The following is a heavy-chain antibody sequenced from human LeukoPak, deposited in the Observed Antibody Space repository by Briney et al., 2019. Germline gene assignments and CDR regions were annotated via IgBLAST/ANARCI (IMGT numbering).Heavy chain of an antibody. Sequence: PGGSLRLSCAASGFTFNTYGMSWVRQAPGKGLEWVSVISGAGGTTYYADSVKGRFTISRDNSKNTLYLQMNSLRAEDTAVYYCAKKSSTSMGNNWFDPWGQGTLVTVSS. CDR1: GFTFNTYG. CDR3: AKKSSTSMGNNWFDP. CDR2: ISGAGGTT. D-gene: IGHD5-18*01. V-gene: IGHV3-23*01. J-gene: IGHJ5*02.